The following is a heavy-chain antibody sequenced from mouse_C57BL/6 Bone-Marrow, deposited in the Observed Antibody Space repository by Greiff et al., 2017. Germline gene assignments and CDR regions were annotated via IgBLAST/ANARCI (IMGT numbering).Heavy chain of an antibody. J-gene: IGHJ3*01. D-gene: IGHD2-1*01. CDR1: GYTFTSYT. CDR2: INPSSGYT. Sequence: QVHVKQSGAELARPGASVKMSCKASGYTFTSYTMHWVKQRPGQGLEWIGYINPSSGYTKYNQKFKDKATLTADKSSSTAYMQLSSLTSEDSAVYYCARGNGNWNWGQGTLVTVSA. V-gene: IGHV1-4*01. CDR3: ARGNGNWN.